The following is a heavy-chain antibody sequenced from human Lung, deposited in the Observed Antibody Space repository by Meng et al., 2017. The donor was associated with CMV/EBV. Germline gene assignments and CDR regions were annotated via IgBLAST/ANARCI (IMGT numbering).Heavy chain of an antibody. J-gene: IGHJ4*02. D-gene: IGHD5-24*01. CDR1: GYSLRSYA. CDR2: INPSTAHP. V-gene: IGHV7-4-1*02. Sequence: QWQLVQSGYELKKPGASVKVSCKASGYSLRSYAVNWLRQAPGRGLEWMGWINPSTAHPTYAQDFTGRFVFSLDISVNTAYLQINSLKAEDTAIYYCVRDVPDGDISLFDSWGQGTLVTVSS. CDR3: VRDVPDGDISLFDS.